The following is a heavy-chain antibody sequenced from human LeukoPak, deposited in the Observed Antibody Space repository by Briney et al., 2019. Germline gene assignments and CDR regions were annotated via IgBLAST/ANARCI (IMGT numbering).Heavy chain of an antibody. CDR2: ISGSGGST. J-gene: IGHJ3*02. CDR3: AKGGSSGWYDAFDI. CDR1: GFTFSNYA. Sequence: GRSLRLSCAASGFTFSNYAMSWVRQAPGKGLEWVSAISGSGGSTYYADSVKGRFTISRDNSENTLYLQMNSLRAEDTAVYYCAKGGSSGWYDAFDIWGQGTMVTVSS. V-gene: IGHV3-23*01. D-gene: IGHD6-19*01.